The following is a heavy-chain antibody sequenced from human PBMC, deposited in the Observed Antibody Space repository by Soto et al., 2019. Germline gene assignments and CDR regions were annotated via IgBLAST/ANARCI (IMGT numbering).Heavy chain of an antibody. CDR3: ARGRETVNYYDSSGSRITQRAFDI. V-gene: IGHV1-69*01. CDR2: IIPIFGTA. Sequence: QVQLVQSGAEVKKPGSSVKVSCKASGGTFSSYAISWVRQAPGQGLEWMGGIIPIFGTANYAQKFHGRVTIIADESTTTAYMELSSLRSEDTAVYYCARGRETVNYYDSSGSRITQRAFDIWGQGTMVTVSS. CDR1: GGTFSSYA. D-gene: IGHD3-22*01. J-gene: IGHJ3*02.